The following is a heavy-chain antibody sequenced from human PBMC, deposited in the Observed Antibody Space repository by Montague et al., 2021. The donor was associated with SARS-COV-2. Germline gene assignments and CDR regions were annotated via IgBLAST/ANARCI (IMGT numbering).Heavy chain of an antibody. CDR2: ILSGGRT. CDR1: GFTVSTFG. CDR3: TKDWDY. V-gene: IGHV3-23*03. J-gene: IGHJ4*02. Sequence: SLRLSCAASGFTVSTFGMTWVRQAPGKGLECVSVILSGGRTFYAASVKGRFTISRDDSTDTLYLHMNSLRGEDTAIYYCTKDWDYWGQGALVTVSS.